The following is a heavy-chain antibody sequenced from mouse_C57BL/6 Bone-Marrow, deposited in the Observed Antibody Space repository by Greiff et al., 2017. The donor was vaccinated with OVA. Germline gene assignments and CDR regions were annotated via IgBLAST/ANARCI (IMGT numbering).Heavy chain of an antibody. Sequence: QVQLQQSGPELVKPGASVKISCKASGYSFTSYYIHWVKQRPGQGLEWIGWIYPGSGNTKYNEKFKGKATLTADTSSSTAYMQLSSLTSEDSAVYYCARDGPPTGVAHWGQGTTLTVSS. J-gene: IGHJ2*01. V-gene: IGHV1-66*01. D-gene: IGHD1-1*01. CDR3: ARDGPPTGVAH. CDR2: IYPGSGNT. CDR1: GYSFTSYY.